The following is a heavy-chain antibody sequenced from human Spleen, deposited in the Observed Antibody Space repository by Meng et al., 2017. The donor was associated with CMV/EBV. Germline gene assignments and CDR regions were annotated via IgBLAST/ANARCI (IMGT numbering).Heavy chain of an antibody. J-gene: IGHJ5*02. Sequence: SGYTFTSYDINWVRQATGQGLEWMGWMNPNSGNTAYAPKFQGRLTMTRNTSINTDYMDLSSLRSEDTAIYYCTRGRGSTHKGNWFDPWGQGTLVTVSS. CDR1: GYTFTSYD. CDR3: TRGRGSTHKGNWFDP. V-gene: IGHV1-8*01. CDR2: MNPNSGNT. D-gene: IGHD3-10*01.